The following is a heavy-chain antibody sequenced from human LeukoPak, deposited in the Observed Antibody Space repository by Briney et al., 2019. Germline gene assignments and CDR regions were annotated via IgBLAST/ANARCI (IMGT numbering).Heavy chain of an antibody. D-gene: IGHD6-6*01. Sequence: GGSLRLSCVASGFTLSDYYMSWIRQAPGEGLEWVSYISSSGSTIYYADSVKGRFTVSRDNAKNSLYLQMNSLTAEDTAVYYCARPSRGIAARPGIRAFDYWGQGTLVTVSS. J-gene: IGHJ4*02. CDR1: GFTLSDYY. CDR2: ISSSGSTI. V-gene: IGHV3-11*01. CDR3: ARPSRGIAARPGIRAFDY.